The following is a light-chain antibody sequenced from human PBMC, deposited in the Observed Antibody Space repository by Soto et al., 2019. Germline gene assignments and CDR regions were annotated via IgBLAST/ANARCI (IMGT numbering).Light chain of an antibody. V-gene: IGKV3-15*01. J-gene: IGKJ4*01. CDR3: QQHNAWPLT. CDR2: VAS. CDR1: QTVGTS. Sequence: EIVLTQSPATLSVSPGERATLTCRASQTVGTSLAWCQQKPGQAPRLLIYVASTRATGVPSRFSGSGSGTEFALTISSLQSEDFAVYYCQQHNAWPLTFGGGTKVEIK.